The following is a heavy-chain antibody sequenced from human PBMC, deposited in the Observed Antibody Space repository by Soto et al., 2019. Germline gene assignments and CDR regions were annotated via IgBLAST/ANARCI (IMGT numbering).Heavy chain of an antibody. CDR2: VSGSGDST. J-gene: IGHJ4*02. Sequence: EVQLLESGGGLAPPGGSLRLSCAASAFTFSSYAMSWVRQAPGKGLEWVSAVSGSGDSTYYADSVKGRFTISRDNSNNTLYLQMNSLRAEDTAVYYCAKGRASDCPGCTQDYWGQGTLVTGSS. D-gene: IGHD2-21*02. V-gene: IGHV3-23*01. CDR3: AKGRASDCPGCTQDY. CDR1: AFTFSSYA.